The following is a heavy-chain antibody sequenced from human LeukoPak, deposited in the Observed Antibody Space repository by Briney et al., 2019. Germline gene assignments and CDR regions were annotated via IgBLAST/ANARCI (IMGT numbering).Heavy chain of an antibody. CDR2: INPNSGGT. J-gene: IGHJ4*02. D-gene: IGHD5-12*01. Sequence: ASVKVSCKASGYTFNVYYIHWVRQAPGQGLEWMAWINPNSGGTDYADRFQGRVTVTRDTSISTGYMELTRLRSDDTAVYYCTRGARGGGYEAFDFWGQGTLVAVSS. CDR1: GYTFNVYY. V-gene: IGHV1-2*02. CDR3: TRGARGGGYEAFDF.